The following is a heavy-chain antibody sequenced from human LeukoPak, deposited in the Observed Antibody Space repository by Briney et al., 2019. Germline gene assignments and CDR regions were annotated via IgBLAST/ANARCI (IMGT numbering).Heavy chain of an antibody. Sequence: PGGSLRLSCAASGFTFSSYAMSWVRQAPGKGLEWVSAISGSGGSTYYADSVKGRFTISRDNSKNTLYLQMNSLRAEDTAVYYCANLDIVVVPAAPLFDYWGQGTLLTVSS. J-gene: IGHJ4*02. CDR1: GFTFSSYA. D-gene: IGHD2-2*03. CDR2: ISGSGGST. V-gene: IGHV3-23*01. CDR3: ANLDIVVVPAAPLFDY.